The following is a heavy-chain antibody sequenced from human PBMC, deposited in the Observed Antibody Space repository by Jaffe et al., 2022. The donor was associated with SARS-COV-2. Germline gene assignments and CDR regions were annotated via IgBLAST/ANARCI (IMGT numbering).Heavy chain of an antibody. D-gene: IGHD3-10*01. J-gene: IGHJ4*02. V-gene: IGHV3-21*01. CDR1: GFIFSSSS. Sequence: EVQLVESGGGLVKPGGSLRLSCAASGFIFSSSSMNWVRQTPGKGLEWVSSISSGSTYIYYADSVKGRFTISRDNAKNSLYLQMISLGAEDTALYYCARGSASGSGRYYREGHFDSWGQGTLVTVSS. CDR3: ARGSASGSGRYYREGHFDS. CDR2: ISSGSTYI.